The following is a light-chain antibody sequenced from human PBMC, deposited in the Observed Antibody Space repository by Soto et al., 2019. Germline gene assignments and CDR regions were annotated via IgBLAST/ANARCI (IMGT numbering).Light chain of an antibody. CDR3: ISYTGSSTSYV. CDR2: EVS. J-gene: IGLJ1*01. Sequence: QSALTQPASVSGSPGQSITISCTGTSSDVGGYNYVSWYQQHPGNAPKFLIYEVSSRPSGISSRFSGSKSGNTASLTISGLQAEDEADYYCISYTGSSTSYVFGSGTKVTVL. V-gene: IGLV2-14*01. CDR1: SSDVGGYNY.